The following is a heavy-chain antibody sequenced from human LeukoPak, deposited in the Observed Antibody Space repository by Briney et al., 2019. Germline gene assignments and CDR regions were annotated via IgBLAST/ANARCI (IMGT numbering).Heavy chain of an antibody. CDR2: IKQDGSEK. J-gene: IGHJ4*02. CDR1: GFTFSSYS. Sequence: PGGSLRLSCAASGFTFSSYSMNWVRQAPGKGLEWVANIKQDGSEKYYVDSVKGRFTISRDNAKNSLYLQMNSLRVEDTAVYYCARDGGDPDYGDSYFDHWGQGTLVTVSS. CDR3: ARDGGDPDYGDSYFDH. D-gene: IGHD4-17*01. V-gene: IGHV3-7*01.